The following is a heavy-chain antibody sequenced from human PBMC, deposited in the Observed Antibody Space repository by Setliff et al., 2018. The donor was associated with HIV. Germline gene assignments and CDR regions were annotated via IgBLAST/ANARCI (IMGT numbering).Heavy chain of an antibody. CDR2: INHSGSI. Sequence: PSETLSLTCAVYGGSFSGYYWSWIRQPPGKGLEWIGEINHSGSINYNPSLKSRVTISVDTSKNQFSLKLTSVTAADTAVFYCARVSRYCSGISCYSFSYVYYIDVWGKGTTVTVSS. CDR1: GGSFSGYY. V-gene: IGHV4-34*01. D-gene: IGHD2-15*01. CDR3: ARVSRYCSGISCYSFSYVYYIDV. J-gene: IGHJ6*03.